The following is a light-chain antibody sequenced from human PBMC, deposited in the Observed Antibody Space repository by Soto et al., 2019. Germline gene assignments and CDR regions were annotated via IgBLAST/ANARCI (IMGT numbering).Light chain of an antibody. CDR1: RSLLYSSTNRNY. CDR2: WAS. Sequence: DTVMTQSPVSLAVSLGERVTINCKSSRSLLYSSTNRNYLAWFQQKPGQPPKLLTYWASTRESGVPDRFTGSGSGTDFTLTISSLQAEDVAVYYCQQYYSSPWTFGQGTKVEIK. J-gene: IGKJ1*01. CDR3: QQYYSSPWT. V-gene: IGKV4-1*01.